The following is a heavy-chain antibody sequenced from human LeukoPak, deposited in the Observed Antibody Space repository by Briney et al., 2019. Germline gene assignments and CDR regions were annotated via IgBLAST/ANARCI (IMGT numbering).Heavy chain of an antibody. CDR2: INPSGGST. D-gene: IGHD2-15*01. J-gene: IGHJ4*02. CDR1: GYTFTSYY. CDR3: ARIARSDCSGGSCYSSFDY. Sequence: ASVKVSCKASGYTFTSYYMHWVRQAPGQGLEWMGIINPSGGSTSYAQKFQGRVTMTRGTSTSTVYMELSSLRSEDTAMYYCARIARSDCSGGSCYSSFDYWGQGTLVTVSS. V-gene: IGHV1-46*01.